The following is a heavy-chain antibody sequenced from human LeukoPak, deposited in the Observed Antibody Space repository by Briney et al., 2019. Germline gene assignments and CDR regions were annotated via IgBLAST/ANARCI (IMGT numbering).Heavy chain of an antibody. CDR3: ARLWSGYRPPDY. J-gene: IGHJ4*02. V-gene: IGHV4-39*01. Sequence: PSETLSLTCTVSGASISSGSYYWGWIRQPPGKGLGWIGSIYYSGNTYYNLSLKSRVTITVDTSKNQISLKLSSVTAADTAVYYCARLWSGYRPPDYWGQGTLVTVSS. CDR1: GASISSGSYY. D-gene: IGHD3-3*01. CDR2: IYYSGNT.